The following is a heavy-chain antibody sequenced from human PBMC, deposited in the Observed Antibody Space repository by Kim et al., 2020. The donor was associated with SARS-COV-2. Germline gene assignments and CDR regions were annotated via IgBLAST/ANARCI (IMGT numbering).Heavy chain of an antibody. J-gene: IGHJ4*02. D-gene: IGHD3-3*01. CDR3: AKDGAILRFLEWFSYYFDY. V-gene: IGHV3-23*01. Sequence: GRFTISRDNSKNTLYLQMNSLRAEDTAVYYCAKDGAILRFLEWFSYYFDYWGQGTLVTVSS.